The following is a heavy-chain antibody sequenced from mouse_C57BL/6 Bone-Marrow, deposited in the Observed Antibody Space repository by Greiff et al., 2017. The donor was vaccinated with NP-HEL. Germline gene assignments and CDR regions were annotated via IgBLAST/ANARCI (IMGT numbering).Heavy chain of an antibody. D-gene: IGHD4-1*01. Sequence: VQLQQSGTVLARPGASVKMSCKTSGYTFTSYWMHWVKQRPGQGLEWIGAIYPGNSDTSYNQKFKGKAKLTAVTSASTAYMELSSLTNEDSAVYYCTRRDLTEKLGPWFACWGQGTLVTVSA. J-gene: IGHJ3*01. CDR1: GYTFTSYW. CDR2: IYPGNSDT. CDR3: TRRDLTEKLGPWFAC. V-gene: IGHV1-5*01.